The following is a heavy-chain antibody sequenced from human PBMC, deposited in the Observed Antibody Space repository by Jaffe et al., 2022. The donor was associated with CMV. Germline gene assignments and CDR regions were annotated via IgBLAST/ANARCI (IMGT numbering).Heavy chain of an antibody. Sequence: EVQLVESGGDLVQPGGSLRLSCAASGFPFISYEMNWVRQAPGKGLEWLAYIGSSGTPIYYADSVKGRLTISRDDAKNSLFLQMNSLRAEDTAVYFCARQFRYSVYDDGPFWDFWGQGTLVTVSS. CDR1: GFPFISYE. V-gene: IGHV3-48*03. CDR3: ARQFRYSVYDDGPFWDF. J-gene: IGHJ4*02. D-gene: IGHD1-26*01. CDR2: IGSSGTPI.